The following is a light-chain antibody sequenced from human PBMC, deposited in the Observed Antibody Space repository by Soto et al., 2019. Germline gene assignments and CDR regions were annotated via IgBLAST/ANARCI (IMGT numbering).Light chain of an antibody. J-gene: IGLJ1*01. CDR3: SSYTSSSTSYV. CDR1: SSDVGGYNY. Sequence: QSALTQPASVSGSPGQSITISCTGTSSDVGGYNYVSWYQQHPGKAPKLMIYEVSNRPSGFSNRFSGSKSGNTASLTISGLQAEDEADYYCSSYTSSSTSYVFGTGTKVTV. CDR2: EVS. V-gene: IGLV2-14*01.